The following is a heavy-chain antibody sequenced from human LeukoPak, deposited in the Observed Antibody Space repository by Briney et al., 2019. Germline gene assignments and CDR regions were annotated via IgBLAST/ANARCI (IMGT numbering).Heavy chain of an antibody. J-gene: IGHJ5*02. CDR1: GGSISSYY. CDR3: ARDTRGYSGYEPTNWFDP. V-gene: IGHV4-59*01. D-gene: IGHD5-12*01. Sequence: SETLSLTCTVSGGSISSYYWSWIRQPAGKGLEWIGYIYYSGSTNYNPSLKSRVTISVDTSKNQFSLKLSSVTAADTAVYYCARDTRGYSGYEPTNWFDPWGQGTLVTVSS. CDR2: IYYSGST.